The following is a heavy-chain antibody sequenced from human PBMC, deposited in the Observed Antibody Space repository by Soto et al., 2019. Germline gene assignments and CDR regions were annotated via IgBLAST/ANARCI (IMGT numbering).Heavy chain of an antibody. CDR2: ISGSGGST. D-gene: IGHD2-15*01. J-gene: IGHJ3*02. Sequence: GGSLRLSCAASGFTFSSYAMSWVRQAPWKGLEWVSAISGSGGSTYYADSVKGRFTISRDNSKNTLYLQMNSLRAEDTAVYYCAKERGVVFAATRDLLESWGQGTMVTV. CDR3: AKERGVVFAATRDLLES. V-gene: IGHV3-23*01. CDR1: GFTFSSYA.